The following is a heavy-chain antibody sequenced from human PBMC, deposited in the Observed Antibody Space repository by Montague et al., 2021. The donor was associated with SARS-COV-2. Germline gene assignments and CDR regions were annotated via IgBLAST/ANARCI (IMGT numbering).Heavy chain of an antibody. CDR3: ARRGRKLLPVATTIGGFDI. CDR1: GGSISSSNYY. CDR2: IYDSGST. Sequence: SETLSLTCTVSGGSISSSNYYWDWIRQPPGKGLEWIGSIYDSGSTYYXPSLKSRVTISVDTSKNHFSLKLSSVTAADTAVYYCARRGRKLLPVATTIGGFDIWGQGTMVTGSS. J-gene: IGHJ3*02. V-gene: IGHV4-39*02. D-gene: IGHD5-12*01.